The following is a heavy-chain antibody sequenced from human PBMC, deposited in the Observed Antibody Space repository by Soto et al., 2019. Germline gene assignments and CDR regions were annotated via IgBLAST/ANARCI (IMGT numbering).Heavy chain of an antibody. CDR1: GDSLGNYY. J-gene: IGHJ6*02. Sequence: QVQLQESGPGLVKPSETLSLTCTVSGDSLGNYYWFWIRQPVGKGLEGIGRVSISGNTNANPTLHSRSTMSIDTSKNQFSLSLRSVTAADTAVYYCARSNYEILTGSYAMDVWGQGTTVTVS. CDR2: VSISGNT. D-gene: IGHD3-9*01. V-gene: IGHV4-4*07. CDR3: ARSNYEILTGSYAMDV.